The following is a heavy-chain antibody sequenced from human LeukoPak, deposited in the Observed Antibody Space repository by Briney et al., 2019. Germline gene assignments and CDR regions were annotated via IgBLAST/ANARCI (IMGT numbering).Heavy chain of an antibody. D-gene: IGHD2-8*01. J-gene: IGHJ4*02. CDR1: GFTFNNFA. V-gene: IGHV3-23*01. CDR3: AGGEGLTDGSCFDH. CDR2: ISGSGARS. Sequence: GGSLRLSCAASGFTFNNFAMNGVRQAPGKGLEWVSRISGSGARSHYADSVKGRLTISRDNSKKTLYLQMRSLRAEDTAVYYCAGGEGLTDGSCFDHWGQGTLVTVSS.